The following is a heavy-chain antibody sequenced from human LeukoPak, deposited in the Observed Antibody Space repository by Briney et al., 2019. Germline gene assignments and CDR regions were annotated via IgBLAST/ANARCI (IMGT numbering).Heavy chain of an antibody. D-gene: IGHD6-6*01. CDR1: GYTFTSYG. CDR3: ARKRVSSSSTYYYYGMDV. V-gene: IGHV1-69*13. Sequence: GASVKVSCKASGYTFTSYGISWVRQAPGQGLEWMGGIIPIFGTANYAQKFQGRVTITADESTSTAYMELSSLRSEDTAVYYCARKRVSSSSTYYYYGMDVWGQGTTVTVSS. J-gene: IGHJ6*02. CDR2: IIPIFGTA.